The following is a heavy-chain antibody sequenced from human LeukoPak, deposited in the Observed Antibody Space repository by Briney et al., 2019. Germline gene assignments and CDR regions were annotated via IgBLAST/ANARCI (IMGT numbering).Heavy chain of an antibody. CDR1: GGSISSGSYY. V-gene: IGHV4-61*02. CDR3: ARGGVLPVG. J-gene: IGHJ4*02. D-gene: IGHD2-2*01. Sequence: SQTLSLTCTVSGGSISSGSYYWSWIRQPAGKGLEWIGRIYTSGSTIYTPSLTSRVPISVDTSKNQFSLKRSSVTAADTAVYYCARGGVLPVGWGQGTLVTVSS. CDR2: IYTSGST.